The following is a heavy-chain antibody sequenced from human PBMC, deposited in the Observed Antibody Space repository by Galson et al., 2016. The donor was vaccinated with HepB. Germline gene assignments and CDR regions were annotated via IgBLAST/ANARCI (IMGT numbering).Heavy chain of an antibody. Sequence: SVKVSCKASGYTFTSYGFSWVRQVPGQGLEWMGWIHAYNVNTNYAQKLQGRVTMTTDTSTSTAYMELRSLTSDDTAVYYCAGRAVAGTENWFDPWGQGTLVTVSS. V-gene: IGHV1-18*04. D-gene: IGHD6-19*01. CDR2: IHAYNVNT. CDR3: AGRAVAGTENWFDP. CDR1: GYTFTSYG. J-gene: IGHJ5*02.